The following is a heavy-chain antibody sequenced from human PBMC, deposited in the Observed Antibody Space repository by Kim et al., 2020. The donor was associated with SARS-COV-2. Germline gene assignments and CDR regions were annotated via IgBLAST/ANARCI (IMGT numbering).Heavy chain of an antibody. CDR3: VRGRFGAD. CDR1: GLTFSSYG. D-gene: IGHD3-10*01. J-gene: IGHJ4*02. V-gene: IGHV3-48*04. CDR2: ISSSGSTI. Sequence: GGSRRLSCAAAGLTFSSYGMNWVRQAPGKGLEWVSFISSSGSTIYYADSVKGRFTISRDNAKNSMYLQMNSLRAEDTAVYHCVRGRFGADWGQGTLVTVSS.